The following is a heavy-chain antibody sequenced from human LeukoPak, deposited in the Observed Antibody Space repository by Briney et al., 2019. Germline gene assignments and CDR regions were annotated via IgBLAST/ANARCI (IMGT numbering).Heavy chain of an antibody. J-gene: IGHJ3*02. CDR3: AASYGGNSGAFDI. V-gene: IGHV3-21*01. Sequence: GGSLRLSCAASGFTFSSYSMNWVRQAPGKGLEWVSSISSSSSYIYYADSVKGRFTISRDNAKNSLYLQMNSLRAEDTAVYYCAASYGGNSGAFDIWGQGTVVTVSS. CDR1: GFTFSSYS. D-gene: IGHD4-23*01. CDR2: ISSSSSYI.